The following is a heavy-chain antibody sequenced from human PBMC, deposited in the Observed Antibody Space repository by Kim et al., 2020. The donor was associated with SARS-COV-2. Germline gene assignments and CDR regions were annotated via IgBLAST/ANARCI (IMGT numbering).Heavy chain of an antibody. CDR3: ARDQWGGFASFDP. Sequence: SVKVSCKASGGTFSSYAISWVRQAPGQGLEWMGGIIPIFGTANYAQKFQGRVTITADESTSTAYMELSSLRSEDTAVYYCARDQWGGFASFDPWGQGTLVTVSS. V-gene: IGHV1-69*13. CDR2: IIPIFGTA. D-gene: IGHD1-26*01. J-gene: IGHJ5*02. CDR1: GGTFSSYA.